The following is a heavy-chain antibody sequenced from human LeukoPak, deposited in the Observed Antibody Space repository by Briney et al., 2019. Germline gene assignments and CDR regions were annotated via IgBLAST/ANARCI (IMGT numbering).Heavy chain of an antibody. J-gene: IGHJ3*02. CDR1: GGSISSSSYY. D-gene: IGHD1-26*01. Sequence: KPSETLSLTCTVSGGSISSSSYYWGWIRQPPGKGLECIGSIYHSGSTYYNPSLKSRVTISLDTSKNQFSLKLSSVTAADTAMYYWAREMLGAIGFDIWGQGTMVTVSS. V-gene: IGHV4-39*07. CDR2: IYHSGST. CDR3: AREMLGAIGFDI.